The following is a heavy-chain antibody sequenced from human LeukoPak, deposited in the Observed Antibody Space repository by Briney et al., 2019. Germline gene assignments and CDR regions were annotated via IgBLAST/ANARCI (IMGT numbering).Heavy chain of an antibody. J-gene: IGHJ4*02. CDR2: IKQDGSEK. V-gene: IGHV3-7*01. CDR1: GFTFSSYW. CDR3: ARDTAESEFDY. Sequence: GGSLRLSCAASGFTFSSYWMSWVRQAPGKGLEWVANIKQDGSEKYYVGSVKGRFTISRDNAKNSLYLQMNSLRAEDTAVYYCARDTAESEFDYWGQGTLVTVSS.